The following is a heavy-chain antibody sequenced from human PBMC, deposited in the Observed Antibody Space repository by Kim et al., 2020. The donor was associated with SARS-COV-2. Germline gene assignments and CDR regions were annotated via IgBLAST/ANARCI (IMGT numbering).Heavy chain of an antibody. CDR2: INSDESST. Sequence: GGSLRLSCAASGFTFNTYWMHWVRQAPGKGLVWVSRINSDESSTTYADSVKGRFTISRDNAKNTLYLQMNRLRAEDTAVYYCAREVLLEWELLRAFDIWGQGTMVTVSS. CDR3: AREVLLEWELLRAFDI. CDR1: GFTFNTYW. V-gene: IGHV3-74*01. D-gene: IGHD1-26*01. J-gene: IGHJ3*02.